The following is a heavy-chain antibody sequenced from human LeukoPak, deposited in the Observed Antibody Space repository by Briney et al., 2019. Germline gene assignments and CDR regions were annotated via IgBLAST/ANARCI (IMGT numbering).Heavy chain of an antibody. J-gene: IGHJ6*02. CDR1: GFTFSSYA. CDR3: ARDVGSSSWAPSDYYYGMDV. Sequence: GGSLRLSCAASGFTFSSYAMHWVRQAPGMGLEWVAVTSYDGSNKDYADSVKGRFTISRDNSKNTLYLQMNSLRAEDTAVYYCARDVGSSSWAPSDYYYGMDVWGQGTTVTVSS. D-gene: IGHD6-13*01. V-gene: IGHV3-30*04. CDR2: TSYDGSNK.